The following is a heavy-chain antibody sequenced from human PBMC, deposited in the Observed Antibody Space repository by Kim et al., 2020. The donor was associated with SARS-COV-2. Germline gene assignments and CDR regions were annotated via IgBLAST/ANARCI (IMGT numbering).Heavy chain of an antibody. V-gene: IGHV3-21*01. CDR2: ISSSSSYI. Sequence: GGSLRLSCAASGFTFSSYSMNWVRQAPGKGLEWVSSISSSSSYIYYADSVKGRFTISRDNAKNSLYLQMNSLRAEDTAVYYCARDQGWLRPDYWGQGTLVTVSS. D-gene: IGHD5-12*01. CDR3: ARDQGWLRPDY. CDR1: GFTFSSYS. J-gene: IGHJ4*02.